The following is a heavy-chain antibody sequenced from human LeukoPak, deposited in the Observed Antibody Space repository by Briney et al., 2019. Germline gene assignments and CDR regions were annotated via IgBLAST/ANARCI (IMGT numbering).Heavy chain of an antibody. Sequence: PSETLSLTCTVSGDSISSSSSYWGWIRQPPGEGLEWIGSIYYSGSTYYNTSLKSRVTISVDTSKNQLSLKLSAVTAADTAVYYCASVRRGFGESSKYYSYYYMDVWGNGTTVPIS. D-gene: IGHD3-10*01. CDR2: IYYSGST. CDR1: GDSISSSSSY. V-gene: IGHV4-39*01. CDR3: ASVRRGFGESSKYYSYYYMDV. J-gene: IGHJ6*03.